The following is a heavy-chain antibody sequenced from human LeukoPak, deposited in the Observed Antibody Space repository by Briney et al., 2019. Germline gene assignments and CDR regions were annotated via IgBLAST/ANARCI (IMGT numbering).Heavy chain of an antibody. CDR2: FDPEDGET. D-gene: IGHD3-22*01. CDR1: GYTFTSYY. CDR3: ATDPGITMMGY. J-gene: IGHJ4*02. Sequence: GASVKVSCKASGYTFTSYYMHWVRQAPGKGLEWMGGFDPEDGETIYAQKFQGRVTMTEDTSTDTAYMELSSLRSEDTAVYYCATDPGITMMGYWGQGTLVTVSS. V-gene: IGHV1-24*01.